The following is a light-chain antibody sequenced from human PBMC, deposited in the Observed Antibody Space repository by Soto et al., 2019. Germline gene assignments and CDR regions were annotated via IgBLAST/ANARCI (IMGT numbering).Light chain of an antibody. CDR3: QQLNSYPPPT. Sequence: DIQLTQSPSFLSASVGERVTITCRASQGISSYLAWYQQKPGKAPKLLIYAASTLQSGVPSRFSGSGSGTEFTLTISSLQPEDFATYYCQQLNSYPPPTFGPGIKVDIK. CDR2: AAS. V-gene: IGKV1-9*01. J-gene: IGKJ3*01. CDR1: QGISSY.